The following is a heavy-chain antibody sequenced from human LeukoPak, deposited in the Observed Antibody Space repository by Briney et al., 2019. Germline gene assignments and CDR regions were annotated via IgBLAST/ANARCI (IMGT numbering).Heavy chain of an antibody. CDR2: INPNSGGT. J-gene: IGHJ4*02. D-gene: IGHD2-2*01. Sequence: GASVKVSCKASGYTFTGYYIHWVRQAPGQGLEWMGWINPNSGGTNYAQKFQGRVTMTRDTSISTAYMELSRLRSDDTAVYYCAREVVVVPAASDYWGQGTLVTVSS. CDR3: AREVVVVPAASDY. V-gene: IGHV1-2*02. CDR1: GYTFTGYY.